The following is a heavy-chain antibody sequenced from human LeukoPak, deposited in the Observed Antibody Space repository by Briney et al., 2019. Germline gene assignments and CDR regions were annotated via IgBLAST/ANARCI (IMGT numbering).Heavy chain of an antibody. V-gene: IGHV3-30-3*01. CDR1: GFTFSSYV. D-gene: IGHD3-10*01. CDR2: ISDDGSNE. Sequence: GGSLRLSCAASGFTFSSYVMHWVRQAPGKGLEWVAVISDDGSNEYYADSVKGRFTISRDNSKSTVYVQMNSLRAEDTAVYYCARAPYYYGSGSSYFDYWGQGTLVTVSS. CDR3: ARAPYYYGSGSSYFDY. J-gene: IGHJ4*02.